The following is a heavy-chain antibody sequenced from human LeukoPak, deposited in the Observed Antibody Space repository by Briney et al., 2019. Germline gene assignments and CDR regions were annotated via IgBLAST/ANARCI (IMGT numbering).Heavy chain of an antibody. CDR1: GGSISSGDYY. CDR2: IYYNGST. CDR3: ARRHRVDNWFDP. D-gene: IGHD3-3*01. Sequence: PSETLSLTCTVSGGSISSGDYYWSWIRQPPGKGLEWIGYIYYNGSTNYNPSLKSRVTISVDTSKKQFSLKLNSVTAADTAVYYCARRHRVDNWFDPWGQGTLVTVSS. J-gene: IGHJ5*02. V-gene: IGHV4-61*08.